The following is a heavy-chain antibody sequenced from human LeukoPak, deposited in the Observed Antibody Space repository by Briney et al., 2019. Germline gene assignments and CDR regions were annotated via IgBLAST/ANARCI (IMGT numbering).Heavy chain of an antibody. V-gene: IGHV3-23*01. CDR1: GFTFTKYA. D-gene: IGHD3-22*01. J-gene: IGHJ4*02. CDR3: AKDTTYYYDTSGYYS. CDR2: VSGSGGST. Sequence: GGSLRLSCAASGFTFTKYAMTRVRQAPGKGLEWVSAVSGSGGSTYYADSVKGRFTISRDNSKNTLYLQMNSLRAEDTAVYYCAKDTTYYYDTSGYYSWGQGTLVTVSS.